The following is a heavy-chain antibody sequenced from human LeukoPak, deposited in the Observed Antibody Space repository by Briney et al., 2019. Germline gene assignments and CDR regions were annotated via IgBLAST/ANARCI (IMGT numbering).Heavy chain of an antibody. CDR1: GFTFSTYG. V-gene: IGHV3-30*18. CDR2: ISYDGSNK. J-gene: IGHJ4*02. D-gene: IGHD3-22*01. CDR3: AKDNYYDSSGYFDD. Sequence: GGSLRLSCAASGFTFSTYGMHWVRQAPGKGLEWVAVISYDGSNKYYADSVKGRFTISRDNSKNTLYLQMNSLRAEDTAVYYCAKDNYYDSSGYFDDWGRGTLVTVSS.